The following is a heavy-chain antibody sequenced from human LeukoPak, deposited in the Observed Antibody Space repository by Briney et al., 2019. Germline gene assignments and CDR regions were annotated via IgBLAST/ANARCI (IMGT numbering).Heavy chain of an antibody. CDR1: GYAFTSYA. V-gene: IGHV1-3*01. CDR3: ARDPESSFLEYGMDV. CDR2: INAGNGNT. D-gene: IGHD3-3*01. J-gene: IGHJ6*02. Sequence: ASVEVSCKASGYAFTSYAMHWVRQAPGQRLEWMGWINAGNGNTKYSQKFQGRVTITRDTSASTAYTELSSLRSEDTAVYYCARDPESSFLEYGMDVWGQGTTVTVSS.